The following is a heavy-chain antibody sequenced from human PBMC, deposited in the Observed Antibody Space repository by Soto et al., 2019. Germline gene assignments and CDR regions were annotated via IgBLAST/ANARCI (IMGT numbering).Heavy chain of an antibody. CDR3: ARDRAHFYESSGRLDL. J-gene: IGHJ4*02. Sequence: QVQLQESGPGLVKPSQTLSLTCSVSGDSMNNGDYFWTWIRQTPGKGLQWIGYISYSGSTFYNPSPKTRLAMSVDTSKNQFSVRLRSVTAADTAVYYCARDRAHFYESSGRLDLWGQGMLVTVSS. CDR2: ISYSGST. CDR1: GDSMNNGDYF. V-gene: IGHV4-30-4*01. D-gene: IGHD3-22*01.